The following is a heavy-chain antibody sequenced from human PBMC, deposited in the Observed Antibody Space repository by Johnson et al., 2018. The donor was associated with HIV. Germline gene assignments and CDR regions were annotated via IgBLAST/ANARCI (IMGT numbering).Heavy chain of an antibody. V-gene: IGHV3-15*01. J-gene: IGHJ3*02. Sequence: EQLVESGGGVVQPGRSLRLSCAASGFTFDDYAMHWVRQAPGKGLEWVGRIKSKTDGGTTDYAAPVKGGFTISRDDSKNTLYLQMNSLKTEDSAVYYCTVRISMILALTRRDQDIWGQGTMVTVSS. D-gene: IGHD3-22*01. CDR2: IKSKTDGGTT. CDR3: TVRISMILALTRRDQDI. CDR1: GFTFDDYA.